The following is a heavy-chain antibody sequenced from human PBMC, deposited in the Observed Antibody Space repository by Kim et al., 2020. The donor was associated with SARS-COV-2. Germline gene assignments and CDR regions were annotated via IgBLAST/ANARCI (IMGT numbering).Heavy chain of an antibody. V-gene: IGHV3-33*06. Sequence: GGSLRLSCAASGFTFSSYGMHWVRQAPGKGLEWVAVIWYDGSNKYYADSVKGRFTISRDNSKNTLYLQMNSLRAEDTAVYYCAKGYDSSGYSYYWGQGTLVTVSS. J-gene: IGHJ4*02. CDR3: AKGYDSSGYSYY. D-gene: IGHD3-22*01. CDR1: GFTFSSYG. CDR2: IWYDGSNK.